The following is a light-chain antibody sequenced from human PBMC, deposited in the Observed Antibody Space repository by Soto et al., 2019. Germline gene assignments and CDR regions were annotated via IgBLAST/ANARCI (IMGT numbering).Light chain of an antibody. CDR2: GAS. J-gene: IGKJ2*02. CDR3: QQYNNWPPGT. CDR1: QSVSSN. Sequence: EIVMTQSPATLSVSPGERATLSCRASQSVSSNLAWYQQKPGQAPRLLIYGASTRATGIPARISGSGSGTEFTLTISSLQSEDFAVYYCQQYNNWPPGTFVQGTKLEIK. V-gene: IGKV3-15*01.